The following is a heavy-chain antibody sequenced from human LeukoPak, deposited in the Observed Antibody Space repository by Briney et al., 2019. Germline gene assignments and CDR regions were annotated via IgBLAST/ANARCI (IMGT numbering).Heavy chain of an antibody. J-gene: IGHJ5*02. D-gene: IGHD3-3*01. CDR1: GDTFNGYY. CDR2: INPNSGGT. V-gene: IGHV1-2*02. Sequence: GGSVKGSCKASGDTFNGYYIHRVGQAPGQGLEWIGWINPNSGGTNYAQKFQGRVTMTRDTSISTAYMELSRLRSDDTAVYYCARSDYYDFWFDPWGQGTLVTVSS. CDR3: ARSDYYDFWFDP.